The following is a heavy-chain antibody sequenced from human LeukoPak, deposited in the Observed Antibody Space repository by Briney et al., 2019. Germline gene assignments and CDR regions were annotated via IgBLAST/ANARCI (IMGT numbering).Heavy chain of an antibody. CDR2: ISPTSSYT. CDR1: GFTFSDYY. Sequence: GGSLRLSCAASGFTFSDYYMSWIRQAPGKGLEWVSYISPTSSYTNYADSVKGRFAISRDNAENSLYLQMNSLRAEDTAVCYCARGHYGMDVWGQGTTVTVSS. V-gene: IGHV3-11*06. CDR3: ARGHYGMDV. J-gene: IGHJ6*02.